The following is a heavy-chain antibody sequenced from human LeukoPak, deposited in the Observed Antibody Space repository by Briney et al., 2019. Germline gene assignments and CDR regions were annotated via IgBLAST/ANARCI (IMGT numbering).Heavy chain of an antibody. V-gene: IGHV4-59*12. Sequence: SETLSLTCTVSGGSIRSYYWSWIRQPPGKGPEWIGYFYYSGSSSGSTNYNPSLKSRVTISVDKSKNQFSLKLSSVTAADTAVYYCARVEAGIAVAGEENAFDIWGQGTMVTVSS. J-gene: IGHJ3*02. CDR1: GGSIRSYY. CDR2: FYYSGSSSGST. D-gene: IGHD6-19*01. CDR3: ARVEAGIAVAGEENAFDI.